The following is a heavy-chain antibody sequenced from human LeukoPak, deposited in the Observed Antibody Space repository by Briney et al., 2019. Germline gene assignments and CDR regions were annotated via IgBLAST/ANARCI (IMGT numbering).Heavy chain of an antibody. CDR2: ISYDGSNK. D-gene: IGHD3-9*01. J-gene: IGHJ6*04. CDR3: ARGDYDILTGYYTPPPFYYYYYGMDV. Sequence: GGSLRLSCAASGFTFSSYAMHWVRQAPGKGLEWVAVISYDGSNKYYADSVKGRFTISRDNSKNTLYLQMNSLRAEDTAVYYCARGDYDILTGYYTPPPFYYYYYGMDVWGKGTTVTVSS. CDR1: GFTFSSYA. V-gene: IGHV3-30*04.